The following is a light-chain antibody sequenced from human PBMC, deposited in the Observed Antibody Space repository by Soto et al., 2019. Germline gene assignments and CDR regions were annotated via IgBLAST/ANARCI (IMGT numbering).Light chain of an antibody. Sequence: EIVLTQSPGTLSLSPGEGATLCCRAIQSVSSSYIAWYQQRPGQTPSLLIYGASTRATGIPDRFSGSGSGTHFTLTISRLEPGDFAVYYCQHFGGTTFTFGQGTRLEIK. CDR2: GAS. CDR3: QHFGGTTFT. J-gene: IGKJ5*01. V-gene: IGKV3-20*01. CDR1: QSVSSSY.